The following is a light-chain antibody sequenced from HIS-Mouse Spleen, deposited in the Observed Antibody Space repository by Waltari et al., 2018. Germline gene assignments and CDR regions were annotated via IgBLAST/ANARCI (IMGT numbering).Light chain of an antibody. CDR3: CSYAGSSTFNVV. CDR1: SSDVGSYNL. CDR2: EGS. V-gene: IGLV2-23*03. Sequence: QSALTQPASVSGSPGQSITISCTGTSSDVGSYNLFSCYQQHPGKAPKLMIYEGSKRPSGVSNRFSGSKSGNTASLTISGLQAEDEADYYCCSYAGSSTFNVVFGGGTKLTVL. J-gene: IGLJ2*01.